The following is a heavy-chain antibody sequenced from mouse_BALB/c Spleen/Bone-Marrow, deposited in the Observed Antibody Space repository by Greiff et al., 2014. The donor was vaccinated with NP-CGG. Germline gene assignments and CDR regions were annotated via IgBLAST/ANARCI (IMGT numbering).Heavy chain of an antibody. D-gene: IGHD3-1*01. CDR2: INSSSGYS. CDR1: AYTFTNYT. Sequence: QVQLKQSGAELARPGGSVKMSCKVSAYTFTNYTGHWGKKRPGKGLEWIGYINSSSGYSNYNQICKDKATLTADKSSSTAYMQLSSLTSEDSAVYYCARRGTLRATSYAMDYWGQGNSVTVSS. J-gene: IGHJ4*01. CDR3: ARRGTLRATSYAMDY. V-gene: IGHV1-4*01.